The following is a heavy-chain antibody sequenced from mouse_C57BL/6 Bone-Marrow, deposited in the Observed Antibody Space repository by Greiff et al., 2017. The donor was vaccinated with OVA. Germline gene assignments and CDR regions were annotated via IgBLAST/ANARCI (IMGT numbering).Heavy chain of an antibody. J-gene: IGHJ2*01. Sequence: VQLQQSGPEMVKPGASVKISCKASGYSFTDYNMNWVKQSTGKSLEWIGVINPNCGTTSYNQKFKGKATLTVDQSSSTAYMQLNSLTSEDSEFDDYERGRVWPYYFDYWGQGTTLTVSA. D-gene: IGHD2-10*02. V-gene: IGHV1-39*01. CDR1: GYSFTDYN. CDR2: INPNCGTT. CDR3: ERGRVWPYYFDY.